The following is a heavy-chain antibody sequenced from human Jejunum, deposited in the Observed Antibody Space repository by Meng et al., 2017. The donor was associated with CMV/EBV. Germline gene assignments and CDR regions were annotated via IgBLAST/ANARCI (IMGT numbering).Heavy chain of an antibody. D-gene: IGHD3-16*01. Sequence: SCAGSGFTFRRNGMHWVRLAPGKRLEWVAVVRNDGSTTNYADSVKGRFTISRDNYNNMLYLQMNSLRAEDTAVYYCARYEGGVGFDYWGQGTLVTVSS. V-gene: IGHV3-33*01. J-gene: IGHJ4*02. CDR1: GFTFRRNG. CDR3: ARYEGGVGFDY. CDR2: VRNDGSTT.